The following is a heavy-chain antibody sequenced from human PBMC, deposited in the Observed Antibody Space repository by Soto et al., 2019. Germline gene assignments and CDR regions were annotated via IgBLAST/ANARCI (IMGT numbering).Heavy chain of an antibody. V-gene: IGHV3-23*01. Sequence: EVQLLESGGGLVQPGGSLRLSCAASGFTFSSYAMSWVRQAPGKGLEWVSAISGSGGSTYYADSVKGRFTISRDNSKNTLYLQMNSMRAEDTAVYYCAKYGRWLVHFYYYGMDVWGHWTTVTVSS. D-gene: IGHD6-19*01. J-gene: IGHJ6*02. CDR1: GFTFSSYA. CDR2: ISGSGGST. CDR3: AKYGRWLVHFYYYGMDV.